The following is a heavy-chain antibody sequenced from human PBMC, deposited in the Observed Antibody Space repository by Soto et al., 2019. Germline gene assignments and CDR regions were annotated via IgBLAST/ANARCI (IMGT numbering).Heavy chain of an antibody. J-gene: IGHJ5*02. V-gene: IGHV3-30-3*01. CDR1: GFTFRSYA. Sequence: QVQLVESGGGVVQPGRSLRLSCAASGFTFRSYAMHWVRQAPGKGLEWVATISYDENNRYYTDSVKGRFTISRDNSKNTVYLQVNSLRDEDTAVYYCARAMAIGMASKDNWFAPWGQGTLVTVSS. D-gene: IGHD2-2*03. CDR2: ISYDENNR. CDR3: ARAMAIGMASKDNWFAP.